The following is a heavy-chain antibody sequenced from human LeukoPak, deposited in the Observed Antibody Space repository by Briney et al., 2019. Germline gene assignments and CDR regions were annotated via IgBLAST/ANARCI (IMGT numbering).Heavy chain of an antibody. V-gene: IGHV3-23*01. CDR1: GFSISSDY. CDR2: IIGSGGTT. Sequence: GGSLRLSCAASGFSISSDYMTWVRQAPGKGLEWVSGIIGSGGTTYYADSVRGRFTISRDNSKNTVYLQINNLRDEDTAVYYCAKDDRLLRFLHWGQGTLVTVSS. J-gene: IGHJ4*02. D-gene: IGHD3-16*01. CDR3: AKDDRLLRFLH.